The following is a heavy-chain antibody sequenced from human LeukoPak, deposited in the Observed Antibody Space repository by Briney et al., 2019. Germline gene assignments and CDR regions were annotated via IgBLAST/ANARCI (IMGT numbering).Heavy chain of an antibody. CDR1: GGTFSSYA. CDR3: AREGSGSYSWGYYYYYGMDI. CDR2: IIPIFGTA. D-gene: IGHD3-10*01. Sequence: SVKVSCKASGGTFSSYAISWVRQAPGQGLEWMGGIIPIFGTANYAQKFQGRVTITTDESTSTAYMELSSLRSEDTAVYYCAREGSGSYSWGYYYYYGMDIWGQGTTVTVSS. J-gene: IGHJ6*02. V-gene: IGHV1-69*05.